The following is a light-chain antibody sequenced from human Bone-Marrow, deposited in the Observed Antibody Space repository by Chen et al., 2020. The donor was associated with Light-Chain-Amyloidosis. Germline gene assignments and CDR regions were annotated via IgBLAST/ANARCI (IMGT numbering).Light chain of an antibody. Sequence: SALPQPASVPGSPGQRITIPSPGTSSDIGVYNYVSWYQQHPGKAPRLIIYDVSDRPSGVSSRFSGSTSGNTASLTISGLQAEDEAYYHCSSYSSSTSWVFGGGTNLAVL. CDR3: SSYSSSTSWV. CDR1: SSDIGVYNY. V-gene: IGLV2-14*03. CDR2: DVS. J-gene: IGLJ3*02.